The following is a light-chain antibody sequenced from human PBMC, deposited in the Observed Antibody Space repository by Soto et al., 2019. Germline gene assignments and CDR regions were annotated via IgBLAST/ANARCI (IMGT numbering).Light chain of an antibody. CDR3: EPCTTYGT. CDR2: DAT. Sequence: CRASQSISRWLAWYQQKPGKAPKRLIHDATSLESGVPSRFSVSQSGTEFTLPRSRHSPEDAVTYYEEPCTTYGTFTRGTKVDIK. CDR1: QSISRW. J-gene: IGKJ1*01. V-gene: IGKV1-5*01.